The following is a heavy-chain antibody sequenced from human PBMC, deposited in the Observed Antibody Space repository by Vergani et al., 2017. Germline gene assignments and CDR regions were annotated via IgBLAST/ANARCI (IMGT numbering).Heavy chain of an antibody. CDR2: ISSSGSTI. V-gene: IGHV3-48*03. D-gene: IGHD2-15*01. Sequence: EVQLVESGGGLVQPGGSLRLSCAASGFTFSSYEMNWVRQAPGKGLEWVSYISSSGSTIYYADSVKGRFTISRDNAKNSLYLQMNSLRAEDTAVYYCARDTGCSGGSCYFDYWGQGTLVTVSS. CDR1: GFTFSSYE. CDR3: ARDTGCSGGSCYFDY. J-gene: IGHJ4*02.